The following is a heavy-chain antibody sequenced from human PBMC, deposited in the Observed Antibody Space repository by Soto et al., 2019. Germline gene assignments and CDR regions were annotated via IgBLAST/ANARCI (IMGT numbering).Heavy chain of an antibody. CDR3: ASIPAWGSGNS. V-gene: IGHV4-39*01. J-gene: IGHJ4*02. D-gene: IGHD3-10*01. CDR1: GGSISSSSYY. CDR2: IYYSGST. Sequence: QLQLQESGPGLVKPSETLSLTCTVSGGSISSSSYYWGWIRQPPGKVLEWIGSIYYSGSTYYNPSLKSRVTIPVDTSKNQFSVKMTAVTAADTDVYYCASIPAWGSGNSWGQGTLVTVSS.